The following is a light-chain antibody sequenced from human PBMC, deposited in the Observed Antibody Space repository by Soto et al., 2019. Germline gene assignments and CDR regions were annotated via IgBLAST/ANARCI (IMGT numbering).Light chain of an antibody. CDR1: QDISNY. V-gene: IGKV1-33*01. J-gene: IGKJ3*01. CDR2: DAS. CDR3: QQYDNLLFT. Sequence: DIQMTQSPSSLSASVGDRVTITCQASQDISNYLNCYQQKPGKATKLLIYDASNLETGVPSRFSGSGSGTYFSVTISSLQPEDIASDYCQQYDNLLFTFGPGTKVYSK.